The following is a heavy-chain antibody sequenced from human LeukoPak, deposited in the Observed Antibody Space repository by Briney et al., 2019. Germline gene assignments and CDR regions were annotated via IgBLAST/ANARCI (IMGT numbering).Heavy chain of an antibody. J-gene: IGHJ6*03. V-gene: IGHV3-21*04. CDR3: AKEHSPRDYYYYMGV. D-gene: IGHD2-21*01. Sequence: GGTLRLSCAASGFTFSRYSMNWVRQAPGKGLEWVSSISINSNYIYYEDSVKSSLTISKDKVRISLYLQMNSVRTEDTALYYCAKEHSPRDYYYYMGVWGKGNTVTISS. CDR2: ISINSNYI. CDR1: GFTFSRYS.